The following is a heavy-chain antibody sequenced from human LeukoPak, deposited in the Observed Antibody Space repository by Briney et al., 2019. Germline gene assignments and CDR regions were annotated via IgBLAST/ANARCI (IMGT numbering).Heavy chain of an antibody. V-gene: IGHV3-23*01. CDR2: ISGSGGST. Sequence: GSLRLSCAASGFTFSSYAMSWVRQAPGKGLEWVSAISGSGGSTYYADSVKGRFTISRDNSKNTLYLQMNSLRAEDTAVYYCAKAGPRDYYDSSGYYSKTYYFDYWGQGTLVTVSS. D-gene: IGHD3-22*01. J-gene: IGHJ4*02. CDR1: GFTFSSYA. CDR3: AKAGPRDYYDSSGYYSKTYYFDY.